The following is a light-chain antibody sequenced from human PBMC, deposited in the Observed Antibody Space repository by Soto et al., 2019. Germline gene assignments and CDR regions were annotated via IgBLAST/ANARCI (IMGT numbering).Light chain of an antibody. J-gene: IGKJ2*01. CDR3: QQYNRYPPT. CDR1: QSIRSW. V-gene: IGKV1-5*03. Sequence: DIQMTQSPSTLSASVGDRVTITCRASQSIRSWLAWYQQKPGKAPKLLIYKASSLASGVTSRFSGSGSGTEFTLTISSLKPDDFAAYYCQQYNRYPPTFGQGTKLEIK. CDR2: KAS.